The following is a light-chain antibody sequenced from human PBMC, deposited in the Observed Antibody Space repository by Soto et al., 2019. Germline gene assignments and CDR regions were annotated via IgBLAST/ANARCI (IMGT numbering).Light chain of an antibody. CDR3: DACADRLSRFG. Sequence: QCELPQPPSATGPPGQRVTISCSGSSSNIGSNYVYWYQQLPGTAPKLLIYRNNQRPSGVPDRFSGSKSGTSASLAISGLPSEDVSDGDGDACADRLSRFGFGPGPKATVL. V-gene: IGLV1-47*01. J-gene: IGLJ1*01. CDR2: RNN. CDR1: SSNIGSNY.